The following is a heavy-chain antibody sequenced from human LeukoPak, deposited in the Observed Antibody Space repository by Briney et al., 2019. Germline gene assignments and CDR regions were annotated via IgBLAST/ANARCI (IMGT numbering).Heavy chain of an antibody. CDR1: GGSFSGYY. CDR2: INHSGST. CDR3: ARGTVTLDY. J-gene: IGHJ4*02. D-gene: IGHD4-17*01. V-gene: IGHV4-34*01. Sequence: SETLSLTCAVYGGSFSGYYWSWIRQPPGKGLEWIGEINHSGSTNYNPSLKSRVTISVDTSKNQFSLKLSSVTAADTAVYYCARGTVTLDYWGQGTLVTVSS.